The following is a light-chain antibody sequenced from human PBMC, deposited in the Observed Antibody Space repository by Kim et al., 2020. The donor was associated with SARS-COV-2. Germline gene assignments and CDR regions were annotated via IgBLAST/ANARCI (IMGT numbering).Light chain of an antibody. J-gene: IGKJ5*01. Sequence: EVVMTQSPVTLSVSPGQRATLSCRASHSLNNNLAWYQHRAGQSPRLLIYAASTGATGVSDRFSGSGSGTEFTLTISSLQYEDFAVYYCQQYNTWSTFGQGTQVEIK. CDR1: HSLNNN. CDR3: QQYNTWST. CDR2: AAS. V-gene: IGKV3D-15*01.